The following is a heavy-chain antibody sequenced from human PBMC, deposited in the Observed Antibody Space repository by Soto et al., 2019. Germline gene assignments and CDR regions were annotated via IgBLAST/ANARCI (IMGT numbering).Heavy chain of an antibody. J-gene: IGHJ4*02. CDR1: GGSISSYY. CDR3: ARGGCSGGSCYSYYFDY. Sequence: SETLSLTCTVSGGSISSYYWSWIRQPPGKGLEWIGYIYYSGSTNYNPSLKSRVTISVDTSKNQFSLKLSSVTAADTAVYYCARGGCSGGSCYSYYFDYWGQGTLVTVSS. V-gene: IGHV4-59*01. CDR2: IYYSGST. D-gene: IGHD2-15*01.